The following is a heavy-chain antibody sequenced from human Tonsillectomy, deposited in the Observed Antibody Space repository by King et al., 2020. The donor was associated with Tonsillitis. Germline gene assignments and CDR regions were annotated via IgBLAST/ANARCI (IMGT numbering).Heavy chain of an antibody. CDR2: IYYRGST. CDR3: ASGQGSGYYEWWAFDV. J-gene: IGHJ3*01. CDR1: GGSISDYF. V-gene: IGHV4-59*01. Sequence: QLQESGPGLVKPSETLSLTCTFSGGSISDYFWSWIRQPPGKGLECVGYIYYRGSTNYNLSLKSRVTKSVDTSRNQFSLSLPSVTAADTAVYYCASGQGSGYYEWWAFDVWGQGTMVTVSS. D-gene: IGHD3-22*01.